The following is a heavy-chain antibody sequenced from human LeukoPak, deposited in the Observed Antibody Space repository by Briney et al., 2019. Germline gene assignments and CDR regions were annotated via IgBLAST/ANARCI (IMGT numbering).Heavy chain of an antibody. CDR2: ISSSSSYI. J-gene: IGHJ4*02. V-gene: IGHV3-21*01. CDR1: GFTFSSYA. D-gene: IGHD3-3*01. CDR3: ARDPITIFGVVNDY. Sequence: GGSLRLSCAASGFTFSSYAMSWVRQAPGKGLEWVSSISSSSSYIYYADSVKGRFTISRDNAKNSLYLQMNSLRAEDTAVYYCARDPITIFGVVNDYWGQGTLVTVSS.